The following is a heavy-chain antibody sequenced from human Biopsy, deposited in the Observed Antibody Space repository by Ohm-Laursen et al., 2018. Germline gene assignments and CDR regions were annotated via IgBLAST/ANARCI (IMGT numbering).Heavy chain of an antibody. J-gene: IGHJ6*02. CDR3: ARATNSTGWPYYYFYGMDV. D-gene: IGHD2/OR15-2a*01. CDR2: IYYSGST. V-gene: IGHV4-59*01. CDR1: GGSISSDY. Sequence: TLSLTCPVSGGSISSDYWSWIRQTPGKGLEWIGYIYYSGSTNYNPSLKSRVTISVDTSKNQFSLRLNSVTAADTAVYYCARATNSTGWPYYYFYGMDVWGQGTTVTVSS.